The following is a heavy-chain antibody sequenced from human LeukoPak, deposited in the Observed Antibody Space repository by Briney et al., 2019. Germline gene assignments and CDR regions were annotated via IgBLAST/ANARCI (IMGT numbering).Heavy chain of an antibody. Sequence: GGSLRLSCAASGFTVSSNYMSWVRQAPGKGLEWASVIYSGGSTYYADSVKGRFTISRDNSKNTLYLQMNSLRAEDTAVYYCARDLLYSNYDYYYYGMDVWGQGTTVTVSS. V-gene: IGHV3-53*01. D-gene: IGHD4-11*01. CDR2: IYSGGST. CDR3: ARDLLYSNYDYYYYGMDV. J-gene: IGHJ6*02. CDR1: GFTVSSNY.